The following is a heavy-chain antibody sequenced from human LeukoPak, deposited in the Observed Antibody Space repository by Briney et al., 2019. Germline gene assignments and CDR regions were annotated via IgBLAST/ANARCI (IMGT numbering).Heavy chain of an antibody. CDR3: AKDMGYDNNNFDY. CDR1: GFTVSNNY. D-gene: IGHD2-8*01. CDR2: IYSGGIT. J-gene: IGHJ4*01. V-gene: IGHV3-53*01. Sequence: GGSLRLSCAASGFTVSNNYMSWVRQAPGKGLEWVSIIYSGGITYYEDSVKGRFSISRDNSENTLYLQMNSLRAEDTAVYYCAKDMGYDNNNFDYWGQGILVTVSS.